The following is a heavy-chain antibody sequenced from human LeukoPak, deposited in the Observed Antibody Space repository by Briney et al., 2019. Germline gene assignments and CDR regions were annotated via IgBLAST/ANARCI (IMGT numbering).Heavy chain of an antibody. D-gene: IGHD2-2*01. CDR2: ISYDGSNK. CDR3: ARDEGSPAAIGRVCYFDY. CDR1: GFTFSSYA. V-gene: IGHV3-30-3*01. J-gene: IGHJ4*02. Sequence: GGSLRLSCAASGFTFSSYAMHWVRQAPGKGLEWVAVISYDGSNKYYADSVKGRFTISRDNSKNTLYLQMNSLRAEDTAVYYCARDEGSPAAIGRVCYFDYWGQGTLVTVSS.